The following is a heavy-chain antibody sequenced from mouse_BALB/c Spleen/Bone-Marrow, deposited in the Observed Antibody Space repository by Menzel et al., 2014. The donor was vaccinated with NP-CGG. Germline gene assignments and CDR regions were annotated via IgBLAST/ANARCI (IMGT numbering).Heavy chain of an antibody. CDR1: GYTFTSYW. D-gene: IGHD2-14*01. CDR2: INPSNGRT. V-gene: IGHV1S81*02. J-gene: IGHJ2*02. CDR3: ARNYRYYFDY. Sequence: QVQLQQSGAELVKPGASVKLSCKASGYTFTSYWMHWVKQRPGQGLEWIGEINPSNGRTNYNEKFKSKATLTVDKSSSTAYMQLSGLTSEDSAVYYCARNYRYYFDYWGQGTSLTVSS.